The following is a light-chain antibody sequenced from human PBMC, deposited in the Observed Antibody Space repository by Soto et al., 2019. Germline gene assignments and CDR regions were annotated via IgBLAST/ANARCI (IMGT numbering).Light chain of an antibody. J-gene: IGKJ1*01. CDR2: AAS. Sequence: DIQMTQSPSSLSASLGDRVTITCRASQSISSYLNWYQQKPGKAPKLLIYAASSLQSGVPSSFSGSGSGTDFTLTISSLQPEDFATYYCQQSYSTPRTFGQGTKVDIK. CDR1: QSISSY. CDR3: QQSYSTPRT. V-gene: IGKV1-39*01.